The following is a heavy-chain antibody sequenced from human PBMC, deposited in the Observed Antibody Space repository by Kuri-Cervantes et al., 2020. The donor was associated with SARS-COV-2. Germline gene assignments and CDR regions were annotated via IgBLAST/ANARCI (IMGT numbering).Heavy chain of an antibody. CDR3: AASGYSYGFPYY. CDR2: ISGSGGST. CDR1: GFTFSSYA. D-gene: IGHD5-18*01. J-gene: IGHJ4*02. V-gene: IGHV3-23*01. Sequence: GGSLRLSCAASGFTFSSYAMSWVRQAPGKGLEWVSAISGSGGSTYYADSVKGRFTISRDNSKNTLYLQMNSLRAEDTAVYYRAASGYSYGFPYYWGQGTLVTVSS.